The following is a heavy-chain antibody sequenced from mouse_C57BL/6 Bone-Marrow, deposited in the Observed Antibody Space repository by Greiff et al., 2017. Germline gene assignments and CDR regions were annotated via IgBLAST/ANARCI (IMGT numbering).Heavy chain of an antibody. V-gene: IGHV1-81*01. J-gene: IGHJ2*01. CDR1: GYTFTSYG. CDR2: IYPRSGNT. Sequence: QVQLKESGAELARPGASVKLSCKASGYTFTSYGISWVNQRTGQGLEWIGEIYPRSGNTYYNEKFKGKATLTADKSSSTAYMELRSLTSEDSAVYFCASRDYYGSSFDYWGQGTTLTVSS. D-gene: IGHD1-1*01. CDR3: ASRDYYGSSFDY.